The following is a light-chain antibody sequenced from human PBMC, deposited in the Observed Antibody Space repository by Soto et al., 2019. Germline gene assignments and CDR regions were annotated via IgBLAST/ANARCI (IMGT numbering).Light chain of an antibody. CDR2: AAS. V-gene: IGKV1-9*01. CDR3: QQVKTYPLT. CDR1: QEISSN. J-gene: IGKJ5*01. Sequence: DIQLTQSPSFLSASVGDRVTITCRASQEISSNLAWYQQIPGKAPKFLIYAASTLQSGVPSRFSGSGSGTEFTLTISSLQPEDFATYYCQQVKTYPLTFGQGTRLDIK.